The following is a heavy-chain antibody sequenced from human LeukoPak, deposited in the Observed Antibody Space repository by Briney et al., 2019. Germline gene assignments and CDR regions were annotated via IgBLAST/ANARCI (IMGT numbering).Heavy chain of an antibody. CDR3: AELGITMIGGV. Sequence: GGSLRLSCVVSGFTFSHYWMTWVRQAPGKALEWVANIKHDGSEKHYVDSVKGRFTISRDNAKNSLYLQMNSLRAEDTAVYYCAELGITMIGGVWGKGTTVTISS. CDR2: IKHDGSEK. J-gene: IGHJ6*04. V-gene: IGHV3-7*01. CDR1: GFTFSHYW. D-gene: IGHD3-10*02.